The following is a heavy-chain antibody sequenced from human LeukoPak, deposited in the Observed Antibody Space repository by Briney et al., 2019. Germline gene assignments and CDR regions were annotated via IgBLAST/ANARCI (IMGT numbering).Heavy chain of an antibody. CDR2: IIPIFGTA. CDR3: AVRNYGDHAFDY. J-gene: IGHJ4*02. D-gene: IGHD4-17*01. CDR1: GCTFSSYA. Sequence: ASVKVSCKASGCTFSSYAISWVRQAPGQGLEWMGGIIPIFGTANYAQKFQGRVTITADESTSTAYMELSSLRSEDTAVYYCAVRNYGDHAFDYWGQGTLVTVSS. V-gene: IGHV1-69*01.